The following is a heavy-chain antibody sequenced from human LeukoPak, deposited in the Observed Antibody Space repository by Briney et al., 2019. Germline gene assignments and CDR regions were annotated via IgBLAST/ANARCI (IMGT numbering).Heavy chain of an antibody. V-gene: IGHV4-59*01. Sequence: SETLSLTCTVSGGSISSYYWSWIRQPPGKGLEWIGYIYYSGSTNYNPSLKSRVTISVDTSKNQFSLKLSSVTAADTAVYYCARVPYLRYYDSSGYPAQYFQHWGQGTLVTVSS. CDR1: GGSISSYY. D-gene: IGHD3-22*01. CDR2: IYYSGST. J-gene: IGHJ1*01. CDR3: ARVPYLRYYDSSGYPAQYFQH.